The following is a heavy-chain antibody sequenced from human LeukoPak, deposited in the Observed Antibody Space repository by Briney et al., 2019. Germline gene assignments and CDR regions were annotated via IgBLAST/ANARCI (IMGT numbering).Heavy chain of an antibody. J-gene: IGHJ1*01. CDR3: AREDTSMVPPY. V-gene: IGHV1-2*02. D-gene: IGHD5-18*01. Sequence: ASVKVSCKASGYTFTGYYMHWVRQAPGQGLEWMGWINPNSGGTNFAQKFQGRFTITRDTSFSAAYMELIRLRDEDTTIYFCAREDTSMVPPYCGQGPLVPVSS. CDR2: INPNSGGT. CDR1: GYTFTGYY.